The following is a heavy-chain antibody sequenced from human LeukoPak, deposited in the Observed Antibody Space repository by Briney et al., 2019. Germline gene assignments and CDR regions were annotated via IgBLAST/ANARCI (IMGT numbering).Heavy chain of an antibody. V-gene: IGHV3-74*01. CDR2: INSDGSST. Sequence: GGSLRLSCAASGFTFSSYWMHWVRHAPGKGVVWLSRINSDGSSTNYVDSVKGRFTISRDNAKNTLYLQINGLRGEDTAGYYCTRELRNIYNYGHFDCWGQGTLVTVSS. D-gene: IGHD3-10*01. CDR1: GFTFSSYW. J-gene: IGHJ4*02. CDR3: TRELRNIYNYGHFDC.